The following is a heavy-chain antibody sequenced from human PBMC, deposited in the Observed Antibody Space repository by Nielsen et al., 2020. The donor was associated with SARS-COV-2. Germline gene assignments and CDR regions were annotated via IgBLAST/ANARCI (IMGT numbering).Heavy chain of an antibody. Sequence: GGSLRLSCAAPGLTLRSNYMSWVRQAPGKGPEWVSVIYSGVETYYANSVKGRFTISRDTSKNTVYLQMNSLRVDDTAVYYCARGAGGLSGPFDYWGQGTLVTVSS. CDR2: IYSGVET. V-gene: IGHV3-66*01. D-gene: IGHD6-19*01. J-gene: IGHJ4*02. CDR1: GLTLRSNY. CDR3: ARGAGGLSGPFDY.